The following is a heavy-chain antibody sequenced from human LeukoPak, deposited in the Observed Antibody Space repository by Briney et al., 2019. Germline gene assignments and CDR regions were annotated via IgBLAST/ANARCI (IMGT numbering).Heavy chain of an antibody. V-gene: IGHV3-30*03. CDR3: ARKLWHRNDC. CDR2: ISYNGNKK. J-gene: IGHJ4*02. D-gene: IGHD3-16*01. Sequence: GGSLRLSCAASGFPFSSYGMHWVRQAPGKGLEWVAVISYNGNKKYCADSVKGRFTISRDNSENALYLQMNSLRAEDTALYYCARKLWHRNDCWGQGTLVTVSS. CDR1: GFPFSSYG.